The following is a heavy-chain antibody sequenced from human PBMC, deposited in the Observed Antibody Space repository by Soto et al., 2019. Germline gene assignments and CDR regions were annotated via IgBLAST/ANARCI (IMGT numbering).Heavy chain of an antibody. Sequence: EVQLVESGGGVVQPGGSLRLSCAASGLSVSSSYLSWVRQAPGKGLEWVSVITSSGGMHYIDSVKGRFTVSRDHSKNTLYLQMSTLRTEDTATYCSARGAGGDGSNPANYFDPWGQGTLVTVSS. V-gene: IGHV3-53*04. D-gene: IGHD2-21*01. J-gene: IGHJ5*02. CDR1: GLSVSSSY. CDR3: ARGAGGDGSNPANYFDP. CDR2: ITSSGGM.